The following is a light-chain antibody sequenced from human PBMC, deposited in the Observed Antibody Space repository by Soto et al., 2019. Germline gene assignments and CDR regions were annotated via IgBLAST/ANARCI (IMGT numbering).Light chain of an antibody. CDR3: SSYTSSSTRI. V-gene: IGLV2-14*03. Sequence: QSVLTQPASVSGSPGQSITISCTGTSSDVGRYNYVSWYQQHPGKAPKLMIYDVTNRPSGVSDRFSGSKSGNTASLTISGLQAEDEADYYCSSYTSSSTRIFGGGTKLTVI. CDR2: DVT. CDR1: SSDVGRYNY. J-gene: IGLJ2*01.